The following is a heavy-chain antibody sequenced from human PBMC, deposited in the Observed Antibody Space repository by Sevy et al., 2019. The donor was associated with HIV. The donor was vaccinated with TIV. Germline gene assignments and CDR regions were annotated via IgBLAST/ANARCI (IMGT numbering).Heavy chain of an antibody. V-gene: IGHV3-64*02. J-gene: IGHJ6*02. Sequence: GGSLRLSCAASGFTFSSYAMHWVRQAPGKGLEYVSAISSNGGSTYYADSVKGRFTISRDNSKNRLYLQMGSLRAEDMAVYYCARGTQRGLPFYYYGMDVWGQGTTVTVSS. CDR1: GFTFSSYA. CDR3: ARGTQRGLPFYYYGMDV. D-gene: IGHD3-10*01. CDR2: ISSNGGST.